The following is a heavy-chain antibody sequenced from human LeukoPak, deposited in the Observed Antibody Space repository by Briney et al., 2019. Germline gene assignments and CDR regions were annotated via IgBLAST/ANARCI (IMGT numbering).Heavy chain of an antibody. CDR2: ISSSSSYI. CDR1: GFTFSSYS. D-gene: IGHD3-10*01. CDR3: ARDGYGSGRGDAFDI. Sequence: GGSLRLSCAASGFTFSSYSMIWVRQAPGKGLEWVSSISSSSSYIYYADSVKGRFTISRDNAKNSLYLQMNSLRAEDTAVYYCARDGYGSGRGDAFDIWGQGTMVTVSS. J-gene: IGHJ3*02. V-gene: IGHV3-21*01.